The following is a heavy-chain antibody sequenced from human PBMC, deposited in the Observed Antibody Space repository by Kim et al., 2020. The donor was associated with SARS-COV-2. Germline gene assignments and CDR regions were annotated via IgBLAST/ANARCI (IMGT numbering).Heavy chain of an antibody. D-gene: IGHD5-12*01. Sequence: SVKVSCKASGGTFSSYAISWVRQAPGQGLEWMGGIIPIFGTANYAQKFQGRVTITADESTSTAYMELSSLRSEDTAVYYCARARGSGSGYDWETYYFDYWGQGTLVTVSS. CDR1: GGTFSSYA. CDR2: IIPIFGTA. V-gene: IGHV1-69*13. J-gene: IGHJ4*02. CDR3: ARARGSGSGYDWETYYFDY.